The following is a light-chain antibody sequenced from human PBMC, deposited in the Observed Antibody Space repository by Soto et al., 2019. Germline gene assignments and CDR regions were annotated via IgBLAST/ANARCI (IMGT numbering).Light chain of an antibody. CDR3: QHYGSSPRAWT. J-gene: IGKJ1*01. CDR2: GAS. V-gene: IGKV3-20*01. Sequence: EIVLTQSPGTLSLSPGERATLSCRASQSVSSTYLAWYQQKPGQAPRLLIYGASSRLTGIPDRFSGSGSGTDFTLTISRLEPEDFAVYYCQHYGSSPRAWTFGQGTKVEIK. CDR1: QSVSSTY.